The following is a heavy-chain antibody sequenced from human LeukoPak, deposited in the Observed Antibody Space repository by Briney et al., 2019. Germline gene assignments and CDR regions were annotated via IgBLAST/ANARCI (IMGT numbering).Heavy chain of an antibody. CDR2: MNPNSGNT. CDR3: ARGDIVVVPGAEYYFDY. D-gene: IGHD2-2*01. CDR1: GYTFTSYD. V-gene: IGHV1-8*01. J-gene: IGHJ4*02. Sequence: GASVKVSCKASGYTFTSYDINWVRQATGQGLEWMGWMNPNSGNTGYAQKFQGRVTMTRNTSISTAYMELSSLRSEDTAVYYCARGDIVVVPGAEYYFDYWGQGTLVTVSS.